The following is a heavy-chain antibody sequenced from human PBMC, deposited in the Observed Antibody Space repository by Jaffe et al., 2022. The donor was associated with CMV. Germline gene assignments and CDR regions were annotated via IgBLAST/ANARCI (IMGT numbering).Heavy chain of an antibody. V-gene: IGHV3-23*01. CDR2: ISGSGGST. CDR3: AKDRDYDILTGYLFDY. Sequence: EVQLLESGGGLVQPGGSLRLSCAASGFTFSSYAMSWVRQAPGKGLEWVSAISGSGGSTYYADSVKGRFTISRDNSKNTLYLQMNSLRAEDTAVYYCAKDRDYDILTGYLFDYWGQGTLVTVSS. D-gene: IGHD3-9*01. CDR1: GFTFSSYA. J-gene: IGHJ4*02.